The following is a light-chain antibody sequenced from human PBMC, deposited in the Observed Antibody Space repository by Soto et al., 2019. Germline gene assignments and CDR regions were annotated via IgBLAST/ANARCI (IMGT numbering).Light chain of an antibody. CDR2: AAS. J-gene: IGKJ4*01. V-gene: IGKV1-9*01. CDR3: QQFNSYPLT. Sequence: DIHLTQSPSFLSASVGDRVTITCRASQGIASSLAWYQQKAGKAPKLLIYAASTLESGVPSRFSGSGPGTEFTLTISSLQPEDFAIYYCQQFNSYPLTFGGETKVEIK. CDR1: QGIASS.